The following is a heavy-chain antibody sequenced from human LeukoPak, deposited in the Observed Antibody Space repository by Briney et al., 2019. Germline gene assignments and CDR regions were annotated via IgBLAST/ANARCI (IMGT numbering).Heavy chain of an antibody. D-gene: IGHD2-21*01. CDR1: SDSMSSGNYY. CDR3: ARDRGGDSFDI. Sequence: SQTLSLPCTVCSDSMSSGNYYCTWIRQPAGEGLEWIGRIYTSGNTNYDPSLKRQVTISMDTSKNQFTLNLNSVTAADTAVYYCARDRGGDSFDIWGQGTMVTVSS. J-gene: IGHJ3*02. V-gene: IGHV4-61*02. CDR2: IYTSGNT.